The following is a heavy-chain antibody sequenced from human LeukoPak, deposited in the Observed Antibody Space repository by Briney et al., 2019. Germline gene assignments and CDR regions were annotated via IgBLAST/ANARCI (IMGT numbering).Heavy chain of an antibody. CDR3: ARGKGCSSTSCYYYYYYMDV. V-gene: IGHV1-8*03. CDR1: GYTFTSYD. D-gene: IGHD2-2*01. CDR2: MNPNSGNT. J-gene: IGHJ6*03. Sequence: ASVKVSCKASGYTFTSYDINWVRQAPGQGLEWMGWMNPNSGNTGYAQKFQGRVTITRNTSISTAYMELSSLRSEDTAVYYCARGKGCSSTSCYYYYYYMDVWGKGTTVTVSS.